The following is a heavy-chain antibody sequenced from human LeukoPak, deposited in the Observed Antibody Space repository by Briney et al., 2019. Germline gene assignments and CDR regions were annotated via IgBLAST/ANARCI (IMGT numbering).Heavy chain of an antibody. CDR2: ISWNSGDL. V-gene: IGHV3-9*03. CDR1: GFTFENSA. Sequence: GRSLRLSCAASGFTFENSAMHWVRQAPGKGLEWVSGISWNSGDLIYADSVKGRFTISRDNAKNSPYLQMNSLRLEDMALYYCARRSGDRAFDIWGQGTMVTVSS. CDR3: ARRSGDRAFDI. J-gene: IGHJ3*02. D-gene: IGHD3-10*01.